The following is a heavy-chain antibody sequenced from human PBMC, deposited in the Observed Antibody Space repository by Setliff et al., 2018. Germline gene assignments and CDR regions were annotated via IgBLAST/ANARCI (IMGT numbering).Heavy chain of an antibody. V-gene: IGHV5-51*01. J-gene: IGHJ4*02. CDR3: ARLATDYGDYESLNYFDY. D-gene: IGHD4-17*01. Sequence: GESLKISCKGSGYSFSSYWIGWVRQMPGKGLEWMGIIFPGHSDTRYSPSFQGQVTISADKSISTAYLQWSSLKASDTAMYYCARLATDYGDYESLNYFDYWGQGTLVTVSS. CDR2: IFPGHSDT. CDR1: GYSFSSYW.